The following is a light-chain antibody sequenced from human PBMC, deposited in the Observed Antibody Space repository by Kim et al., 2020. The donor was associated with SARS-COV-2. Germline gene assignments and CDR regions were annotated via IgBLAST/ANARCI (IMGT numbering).Light chain of an antibody. CDR2: DVS. CDR3: SSYTSSSTPLYV. J-gene: IGLJ1*01. CDR1: SSDVGGYNS. V-gene: IGLV2-14*03. Sequence: SITISCTGTSSDVGGYNSVSWYQQHPGKAPKLMIYDVSNRPSGVSNRFSGSKSGNTASLTISGLQAEDEADYYCSSYTSSSTPLYVFGTGTKVTVL.